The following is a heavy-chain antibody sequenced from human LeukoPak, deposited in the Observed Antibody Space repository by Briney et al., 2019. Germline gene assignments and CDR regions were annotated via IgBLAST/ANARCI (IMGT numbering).Heavy chain of an antibody. CDR1: GYTFTGYY. D-gene: IGHD2-2*01. V-gene: IGHV1-2*02. Sequence: GASVKVSCKASGYTFTGYYMHWVRQAPGQGLEWMGWINPNSGGTNYAQKFQGRVTMTRDTSISTAYMELSRLRSDDTAVYYCARESGGVVVPAAPPDNWFDPWGQGTLVTVSS. CDR3: ARESGGVVVPAAPPDNWFDP. J-gene: IGHJ5*02. CDR2: INPNSGGT.